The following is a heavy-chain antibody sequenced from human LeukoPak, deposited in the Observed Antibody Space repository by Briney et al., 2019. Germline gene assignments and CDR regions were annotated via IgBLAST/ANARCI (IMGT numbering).Heavy chain of an antibody. D-gene: IGHD6-19*01. J-gene: IGHJ4*02. CDR1: GLTFSSDG. CDR3: FHSSGYVY. Sequence: GRSLRLSCAASGLTFSSDGMHWVRQAPGKGREGVSVIWYDGSNKYYADSVKGRFTISRDNSKNTLYLQLHSLTAEDKAVYYCFHSSGYVYWGQGTLVTVSS. V-gene: IGHV3-33*01. CDR2: IWYDGSNK.